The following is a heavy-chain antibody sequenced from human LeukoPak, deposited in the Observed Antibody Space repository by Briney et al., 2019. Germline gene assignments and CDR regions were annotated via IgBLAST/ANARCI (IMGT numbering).Heavy chain of an antibody. CDR1: GGSFSGYY. V-gene: IGHV4-34*10. Sequence: KPSETLSLTCAVYGGSFSGYYWSWIRQPPGKGLEWIGEINHSGSTNYNPSLKSRVTMSVDTSKNQFSLQLNSVTAADTAVYYCARYTYGNYYFDYWGQGTLVTVSS. J-gene: IGHJ4*02. CDR2: INHSGST. CDR3: ARYTYGNYYFDY. D-gene: IGHD4-23*01.